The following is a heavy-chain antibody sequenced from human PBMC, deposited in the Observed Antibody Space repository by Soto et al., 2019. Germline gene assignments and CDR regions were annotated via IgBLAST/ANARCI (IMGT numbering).Heavy chain of an antibody. CDR3: ARDRGSANFHDGMDV. D-gene: IGHD3-10*01. CDR1: GYTFTSYD. CDR2: MNPNSGNT. Sequence: ASVKVSCKASGYTFTSYDINWVRQATGQGLEYLGWMNPNSGNTGYVQKFQGRVTMTRDTSISTAYMELSSLRSEDTAVYFCARDRGSANFHDGMDVWGQGTTVTVSS. V-gene: IGHV1-8*01. J-gene: IGHJ6*02.